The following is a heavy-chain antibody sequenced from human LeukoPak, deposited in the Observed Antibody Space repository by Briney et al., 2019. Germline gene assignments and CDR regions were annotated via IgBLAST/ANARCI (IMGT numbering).Heavy chain of an antibody. Sequence: PGRPLRLSCAASGFTFSRYAMHWVRQAPGKGLEWGAVLSYYGSNKFYADSVKGRFTISRDNSKNTLYLQMNSLRAEDTAVYYCARDAVAGPFDYWGQGTLVTVSS. CDR1: GFTFSRYA. CDR3: ARDAVAGPFDY. J-gene: IGHJ4*02. V-gene: IGHV3-30*04. D-gene: IGHD6-19*01. CDR2: LSYYGSNK.